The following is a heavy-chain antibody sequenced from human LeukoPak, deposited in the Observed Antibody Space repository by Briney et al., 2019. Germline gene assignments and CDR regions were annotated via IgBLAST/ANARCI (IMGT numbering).Heavy chain of an antibody. D-gene: IGHD3-10*01. CDR3: ARGLAGSLADY. J-gene: IGHJ4*02. CDR1: GFTFSSYS. Sequence: GGSLRLSCAASGFTFSSYSMNWVRQAPGKGLEWVSSISSSSSCIYYADSVKGRFTISRDNARSSLYLQMNSLRAEDTAVYYCARGLAGSLADYWGQGALVTVSS. CDR2: ISSSSSCI. V-gene: IGHV3-21*01.